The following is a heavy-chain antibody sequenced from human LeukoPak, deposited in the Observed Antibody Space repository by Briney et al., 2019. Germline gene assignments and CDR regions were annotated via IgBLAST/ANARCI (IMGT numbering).Heavy chain of an antibody. CDR2: IHAGGSDP. CDR1: GFTFSTSP. V-gene: IGHV3-23*01. J-gene: IGHJ4*02. CDR3: AKGGHHYNPFFY. Sequence: PGGSLRLSCAASGFTFSTSPMGWVRQAPGKGLEWVSSIHAGGSDPFYADSVQGRFTISRDNSKNTLSLQLNSLRAEDTAVYFCAKGGHHYNPFFYCGQGALATVSS. D-gene: IGHD3-22*01.